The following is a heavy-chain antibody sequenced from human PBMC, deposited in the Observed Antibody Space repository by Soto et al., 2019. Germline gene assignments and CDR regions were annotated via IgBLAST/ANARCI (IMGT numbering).Heavy chain of an antibody. Sequence: GGSLRLSCAASGFFFSSYAMSWVRQAPGKGLEWVSGIGGSGGYKSYADSVKGRFTISRDNSKNTLYLQMESLGAEDTAVYYCAKDAAMVSSTFNYFDYWGQGALVTVS. J-gene: IGHJ4*02. CDR1: GFFFSSYA. CDR3: AKDAAMVSSTFNYFDY. V-gene: IGHV3-23*01. CDR2: IGGSGGYK. D-gene: IGHD6-13*01.